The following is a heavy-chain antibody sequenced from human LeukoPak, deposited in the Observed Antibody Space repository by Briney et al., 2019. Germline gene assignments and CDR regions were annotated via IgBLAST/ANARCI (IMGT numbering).Heavy chain of an antibody. CDR3: VKSGWYKFFDY. CDR2: IKQDGSEK. CDR1: GFNFSTYY. Sequence: PGGSLRLSCSASGFNFSTYYMNGVRQAPGKGVQGVANIKQDGSEKYYVDSVKGRFTISRDNAKNSLYLQLNSLRADDTAVYYCVKSGWYKFFDYWGQGTLVTVSS. J-gene: IGHJ4*02. D-gene: IGHD6-19*01. V-gene: IGHV3-7*01.